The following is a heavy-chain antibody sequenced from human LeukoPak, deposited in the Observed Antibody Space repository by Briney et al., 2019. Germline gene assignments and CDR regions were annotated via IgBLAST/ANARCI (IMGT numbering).Heavy chain of an antibody. CDR1: GFTFSKYW. CDR2: IKQDGSEK. D-gene: IGHD5-12*01. Sequence: PGGSLRLSCAASGFTFSKYWMSWVRQAPGKGLEWVANIKQDGSEKYYVESVKGRFTISRDNAKNSLYLQMNSLRAEDTAVYYCATSRASMDVWGQGTTVTVSS. CDR3: ATSRASMDV. J-gene: IGHJ6*02. V-gene: IGHV3-7*02.